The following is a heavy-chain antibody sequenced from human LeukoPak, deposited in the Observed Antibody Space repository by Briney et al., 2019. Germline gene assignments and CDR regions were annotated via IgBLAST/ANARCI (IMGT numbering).Heavy chain of an antibody. CDR3: ARYHSSGYPDAFDI. CDR2: IYYSGST. J-gene: IGHJ3*02. Sequence: SETLSLTCTVSGGSISSSSYYWGWIRQPPGKGLEWIGSIYYSGSTNYNPSLKSRVTISVDTSKNQFSLKLSSVTAADTAVYYCARYHSSGYPDAFDIWGQGTMVTVSS. CDR1: GGSISSSSYY. V-gene: IGHV4-39*07. D-gene: IGHD3-22*01.